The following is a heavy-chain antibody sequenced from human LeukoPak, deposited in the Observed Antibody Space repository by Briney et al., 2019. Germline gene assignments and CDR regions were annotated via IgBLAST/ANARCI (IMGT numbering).Heavy chain of an antibody. CDR2: ISSSSSTI. CDR3: ARDSAYSTCWAWYFDL. Sequence: PGGSLRLSCVASGFTFSNYHMNWVRQAPGKGLEWVSHISSSSSTIYYADSVKGRFTISRDNARNSLYLQMNSLRAEDTAVYYCARDSAYSTCWAWYFDLWGRGTLVTVST. D-gene: IGHD6-13*01. V-gene: IGHV3-48*04. CDR1: GFTFSNYH. J-gene: IGHJ2*01.